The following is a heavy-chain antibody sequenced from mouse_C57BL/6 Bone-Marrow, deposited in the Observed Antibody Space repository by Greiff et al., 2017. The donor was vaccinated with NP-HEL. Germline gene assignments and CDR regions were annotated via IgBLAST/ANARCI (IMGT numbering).Heavy chain of an antibody. CDR1: GYTFTSYW. Sequence: QVQLQQPGAELVRPGTSVKLSCKASGYTFTSYWMHWVKQRPGQGLEWIGVIDPSDSYTNYNQKFKGKATLTVDTSSSTAYMQLSSLTSEDSAVYYCVRRGLWFAYWGQGTLVTVSA. CDR2: IDPSDSYT. V-gene: IGHV1-59*01. J-gene: IGHJ3*01. CDR3: VRRGLWFAY.